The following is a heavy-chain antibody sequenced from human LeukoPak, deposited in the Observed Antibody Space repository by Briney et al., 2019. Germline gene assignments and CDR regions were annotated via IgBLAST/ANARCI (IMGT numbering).Heavy chain of an antibody. V-gene: IGHV3-21*01. Sequence: GGSLRLSCAASGFTFSSYSMNWVRQAPGKGLECVSSISSSSSYIYYADSVKGRFTICRDNAKNSLYLQMNILRAEDTAVYYCARSITMVRGVDAFDIWGQGTMVTVSS. CDR3: ARSITMVRGVDAFDI. CDR1: GFTFSSYS. D-gene: IGHD3-10*01. J-gene: IGHJ3*02. CDR2: ISSSSSYI.